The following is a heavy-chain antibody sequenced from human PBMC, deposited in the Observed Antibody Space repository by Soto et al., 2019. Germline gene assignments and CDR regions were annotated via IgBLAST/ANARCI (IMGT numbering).Heavy chain of an antibody. CDR1: GYTFTSYA. J-gene: IGHJ3*02. V-gene: IGHV1-3*01. CDR3: AVGYCSGGSCFGAFDI. CDR2: INAGNGNT. Sequence: ASVKVSCKASGYTFTSYAMHWVRQAPGQRLEWMGWINAGNGNTKYSQKLQGRVTITRDTSASTAYMELSSLRSEDTAVYYCAVGYCSGGSCFGAFDIWGQGTMVTVSS. D-gene: IGHD2-15*01.